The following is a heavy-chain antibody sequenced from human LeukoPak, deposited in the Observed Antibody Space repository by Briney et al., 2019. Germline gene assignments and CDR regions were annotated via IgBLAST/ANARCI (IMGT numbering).Heavy chain of an antibody. J-gene: IGHJ3*02. Sequence: SETLSLTCTVSGGSISSNAQSWGWIRQPPGKGLEWIGTIYYSGNTYYNPSLESRVTVSVDTSKNQFSLKLNSVTAADTALYYCARGRFTIFGVVTHDAFDIWGQGTVVTVSS. D-gene: IGHD3-3*01. CDR3: ARGRFTIFGVVTHDAFDI. V-gene: IGHV4-39*07. CDR1: GGSISSNAQS. CDR2: IYYSGNT.